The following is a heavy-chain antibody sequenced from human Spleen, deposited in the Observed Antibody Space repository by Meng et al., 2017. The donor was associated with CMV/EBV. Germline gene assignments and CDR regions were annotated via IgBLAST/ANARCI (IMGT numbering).Heavy chain of an antibody. J-gene: IGHJ3*02. CDR2: IQYDGTNK. V-gene: IGHV3-30*02. Sequence: GGSLRLSCAASRFTLSNYGIHWVRQAPGKGLEWVAFIQYDGTNKYYADSVKGRFTISRDTSKNMLYLQMHSLRAEDTAVYYCARDKPSDDFWSDGGDDAFDIWGQGTMVTVSS. D-gene: IGHD3-3*01. CDR3: ARDKPSDDFWSDGGDDAFDI. CDR1: RFTLSNYG.